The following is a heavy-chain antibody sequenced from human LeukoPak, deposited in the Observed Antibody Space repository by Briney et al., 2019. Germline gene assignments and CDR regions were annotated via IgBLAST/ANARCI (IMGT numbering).Heavy chain of an antibody. Sequence: SETLSLTCTVSGGSISSYYWSWIRQPPEKGLEWIGYIYHSGSTSYNPSLKSRVTISVDTSKNQFSLKLSSVTAADTAVYYCARRIAAAGWVDYWGQGTLVTVSS. V-gene: IGHV4-59*08. CDR2: IYHSGST. CDR3: ARRIAAAGWVDY. CDR1: GGSISSYY. D-gene: IGHD6-13*01. J-gene: IGHJ4*02.